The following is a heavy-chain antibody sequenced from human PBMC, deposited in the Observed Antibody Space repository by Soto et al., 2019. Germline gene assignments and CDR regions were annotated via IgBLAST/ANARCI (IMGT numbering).Heavy chain of an antibody. CDR3: ARGAYSSSSMGFDY. D-gene: IGHD6-6*01. CDR1: GGSISPYY. CDR2: IYYSGST. J-gene: IGHJ4*02. Sequence: SETLSLTCTVSGGSISPYYWSWIRQPPGKGLEWIGYIYYSGSTKYNPSLKSRVTISVDTSKNQFSLKLSSVTAADTAVYYCARGAYSSSSMGFDYWGQGILVTVSS. V-gene: IGHV4-59*01.